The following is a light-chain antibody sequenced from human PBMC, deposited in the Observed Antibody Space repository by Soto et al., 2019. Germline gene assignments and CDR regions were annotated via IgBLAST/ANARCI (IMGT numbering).Light chain of an antibody. CDR2: AAS. J-gene: IGKJ5*01. Sequence: DIQMTQSPSSVSASVGDRVTISCQANQGISRSLAWYQQKPGKAPKLLIYAASSLQSGVPSRFSGSGFGTDFTLTISSLQPEDSAIYYCQQADTFPITFGQGTRLEV. CDR1: QGISRS. CDR3: QQADTFPIT. V-gene: IGKV1D-12*01.